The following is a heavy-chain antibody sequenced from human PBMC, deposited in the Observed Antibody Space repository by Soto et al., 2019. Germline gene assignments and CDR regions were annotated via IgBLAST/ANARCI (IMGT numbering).Heavy chain of an antibody. Sequence: GGSLRLSCAASGFTVSSNYMSWVRQAPGKGLEWVSVIYSGGSTYYADSVKGRFTISRHNSKNTLYLQMNSLRAEDTAVYYCVREGGPTGKPDAFDIWGQGTMVTVSS. V-gene: IGHV3-53*04. J-gene: IGHJ3*02. CDR2: IYSGGST. CDR3: VREGGPTGKPDAFDI. CDR1: GFTVSSNY. D-gene: IGHD3-16*01.